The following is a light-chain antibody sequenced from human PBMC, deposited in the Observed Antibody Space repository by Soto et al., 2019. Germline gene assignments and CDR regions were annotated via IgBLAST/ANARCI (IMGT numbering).Light chain of an antibody. J-gene: IGLJ1*01. V-gene: IGLV2-14*01. CDR2: DVS. Sequence: QSVLTQPASVSGSPGQSVAISCTGTSSDVGAYNYVSWYQQLPGKAPKLLIYDVSHRPSWVSDRFSGSKSGNTASLTISGLQAEDEGDYYCNSYTSSSTLYVFGTGTKLTVL. CDR3: NSYTSSSTLYV. CDR1: SSDVGAYNY.